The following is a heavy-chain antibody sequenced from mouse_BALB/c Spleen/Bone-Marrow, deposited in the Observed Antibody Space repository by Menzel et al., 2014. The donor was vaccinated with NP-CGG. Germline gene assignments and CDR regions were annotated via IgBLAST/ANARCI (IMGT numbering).Heavy chain of an antibody. CDR1: GFTFSDFY. Sequence: EVKLMESRGGLVQPGDSLRLSCATSGFTFSDFYVEWVRQPPGKRLEWIAASRNKAKYYTTEYSASVKGRFIVSRDTSQSVLYLQMNALRAEDTAIYYCARDVGYGNYFVYWGQGALVTVSA. CDR2: SRNKAKYYTT. J-gene: IGHJ3*01. V-gene: IGHV7-1*02. CDR3: ARDVGYGNYFVY. D-gene: IGHD2-10*02.